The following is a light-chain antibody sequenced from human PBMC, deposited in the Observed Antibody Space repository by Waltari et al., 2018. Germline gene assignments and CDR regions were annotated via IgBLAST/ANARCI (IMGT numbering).Light chain of an antibody. CDR3: QQAASFPLT. CDR1: QGIRSW. CDR2: AAS. Sequence: DIQMTQSPSSMSASVGDRVTITCRASQGIRSWLAWFQQKPGKAPNLLIYAASSLQSGVPSRFSGSGSGTDFTLTISSLQPEDFATYYCQQAASFPLTFGGGTKVEIK. J-gene: IGKJ4*01. V-gene: IGKV1D-12*01.